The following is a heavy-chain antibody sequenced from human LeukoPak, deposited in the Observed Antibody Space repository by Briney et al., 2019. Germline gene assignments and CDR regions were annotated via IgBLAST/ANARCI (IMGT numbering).Heavy chain of an antibody. CDR3: AKGWDVDTAIDY. D-gene: IGHD5-18*01. CDR2: IQYAGSDK. CDR1: GFIFSDYY. Sequence: GGSLRLSCAASGFIFSDYYMSWIRQAPGKGLGWVAFIQYAGSDKYYTDSVKGRFTISRDNSKNTLYLQMNSLRVEDTAVYYCAKGWDVDTAIDYWGQGTLVTVSS. J-gene: IGHJ4*02. V-gene: IGHV3-30*02.